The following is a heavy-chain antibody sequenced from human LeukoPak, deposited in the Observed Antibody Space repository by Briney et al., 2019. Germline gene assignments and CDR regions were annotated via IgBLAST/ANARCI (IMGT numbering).Heavy chain of an antibody. CDR3: ARRAVGETFDI. V-gene: IGHV5-51*01. CDR2: IYPGNSDT. J-gene: IGHJ3*02. Sequence: GESLKISCKGSGYTFTNYWIGWARQMPGKGLEWMGIIYPGNSDTRYSPSFQGQVTISADKSISTAYLQWSSLKASDTAMYYCARRAVGETFDIWGQGTMLTVSS. CDR1: GYTFTNYW. D-gene: IGHD1-26*01.